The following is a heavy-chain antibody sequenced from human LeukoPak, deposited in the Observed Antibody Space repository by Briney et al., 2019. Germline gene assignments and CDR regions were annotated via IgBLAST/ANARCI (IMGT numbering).Heavy chain of an antibody. J-gene: IGHJ4*02. CDR1: GGSISSGGYY. V-gene: IGHV4-31*03. CDR2: IYYSGST. CDR3: ARKGLSKDGYYVSDY. D-gene: IGHD3-22*01. Sequence: SQTLSLTCTVSGGSISSGGYYCSRIRQHPGKGLEWIGYIYYSGSTYYNPSLKSRVTISIDTSKNQFSLKLNSVTAADTAVYYCARKGLSKDGYYVSDYWGQGTLVTVSS.